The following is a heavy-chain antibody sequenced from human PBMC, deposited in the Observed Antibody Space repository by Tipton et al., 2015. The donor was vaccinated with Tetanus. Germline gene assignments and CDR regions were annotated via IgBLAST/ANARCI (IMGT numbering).Heavy chain of an antibody. V-gene: IGHV3-30*03. CDR2: ISYDGTNK. CDR3: ARDRGMATILGSEFDY. CDR1: GFIFSTYG. Sequence: RLSCAASGFIFSTYGMHWVRQAPGKGLEWVAVISYDGTNKYHTDSVKGRFTISRDNSKNTLYLQMNSLRPEDTAVYYCARDRGMATILGSEFDYWGQGTLVTVSS. D-gene: IGHD5-24*01. J-gene: IGHJ4*02.